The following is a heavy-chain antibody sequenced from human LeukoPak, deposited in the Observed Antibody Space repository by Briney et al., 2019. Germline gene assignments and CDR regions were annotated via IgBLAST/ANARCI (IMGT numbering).Heavy chain of an antibody. V-gene: IGHV3-30*03. Sequence: GGSLRLSCAASGFTFSSYGMHWVRQAPGKGLEWVAVISYDGSNEYYADSVKGRFTISRDNAKNSLYLQMNSLRAEDTAVYYCARGVRDILSGYYTDYYFYYMDVWGKGTTVTVSS. CDR2: ISYDGSNE. CDR1: GFTFSSYG. CDR3: ARGVRDILSGYYTDYYFYYMDV. J-gene: IGHJ6*03. D-gene: IGHD3-3*01.